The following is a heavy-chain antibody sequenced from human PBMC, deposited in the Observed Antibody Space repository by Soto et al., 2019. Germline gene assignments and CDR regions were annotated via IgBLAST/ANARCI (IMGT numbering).Heavy chain of an antibody. CDR1: GFTFSNAW. J-gene: IGHJ4*02. Sequence: GSLRLSCAASGFTFSNAWMNWVRQAPGKGLEWIGRIEKRAADAKADHATPVKGRFTISRANSKTTLYLNMNSLKTEATAVYYCTTLNPYIPDSGGHCNWGQGTLLTVSS. CDR2: IEKRAADAKA. V-gene: IGHV3-15*04. D-gene: IGHD3-22*01. CDR3: TTLNPYIPDSGGHCN.